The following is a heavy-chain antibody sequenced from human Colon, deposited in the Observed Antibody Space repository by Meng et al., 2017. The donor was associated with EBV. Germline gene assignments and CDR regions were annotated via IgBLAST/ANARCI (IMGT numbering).Heavy chain of an antibody. J-gene: IGHJ4*02. CDR2: INHSGST. V-gene: IGHV4-34*01. D-gene: IGHD1-26*01. CDR1: GGSFSGYY. CDR3: ARGPGGSYYLYYFDY. Sequence: QGQIQQWGAGLLKPSATRSLTCALYGGSFSGYYWSWIRQPPEKGLEWIGEINHSGSTNYNPSLKSRVTISVDTSKKQFSLKLSSVTAADTAVYYCARGPGGSYYLYYFDYWGQGTLVTSPQ.